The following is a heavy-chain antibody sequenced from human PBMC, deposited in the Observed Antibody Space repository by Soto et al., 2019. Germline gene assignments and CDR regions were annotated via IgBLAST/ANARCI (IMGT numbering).Heavy chain of an antibody. D-gene: IGHD5-12*01. CDR2: IIPIFGTA. CDR1: GGTFSSYA. CDR3: ASDSYRGYSGYDFTPDAFDI. V-gene: IGHV1-69*13. J-gene: IGHJ3*02. Sequence: ASVKVSCKASGGTFSSYAIGWVRQAPGQGLEWMGGIIPIFGTANYAQKFQGRVTITADESTSTAYMELSSLRSEDTAVYYCASDSYRGYSGYDFTPDAFDIWGQGTMVTVSS.